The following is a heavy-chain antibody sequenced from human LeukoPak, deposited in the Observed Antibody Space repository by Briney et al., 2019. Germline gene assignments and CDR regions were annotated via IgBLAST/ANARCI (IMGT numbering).Heavy chain of an antibody. CDR3: ARGARLTMVRGVIRYYYMDV. V-gene: IGHV3-53*01. J-gene: IGHJ6*03. D-gene: IGHD3-10*01. CDR1: GFTVSSNY. CDR2: IYSGGGT. Sequence: GGSLRLSCAASGFTVSSNYMSWVRQAPGKGLEWVSVIYSGGGTYYADSVKGRFTISRDNSKNTVYLQMNSLRAEDTAVYYCARGARLTMVRGVIRYYYMDVWGKGTTVTISS.